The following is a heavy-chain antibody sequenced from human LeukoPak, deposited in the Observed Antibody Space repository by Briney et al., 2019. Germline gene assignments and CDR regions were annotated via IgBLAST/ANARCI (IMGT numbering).Heavy chain of an antibody. Sequence: SETLSLTCTVSGGSISSGSYDWSWIRQPAGKGLEWIGCIYTSGSTNYNPSLKSRVTISVDTSKNHFSLKLSSVTAADTAVYYCAIAVVVPAAMFYFDYWGQGTLVTVSS. D-gene: IGHD2-2*01. V-gene: IGHV4-61*02. CDR1: GGSISSGSYD. CDR3: AIAVVVPAAMFYFDY. CDR2: IYTSGST. J-gene: IGHJ4*02.